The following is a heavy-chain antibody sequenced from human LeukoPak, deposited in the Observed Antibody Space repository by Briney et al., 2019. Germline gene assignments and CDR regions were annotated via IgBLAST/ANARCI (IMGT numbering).Heavy chain of an antibody. CDR3: ARSHYDFWSGYSY. Sequence: PSETLSLTCTVSGGSISSYYWSWIRQPPGKGLEWIGYIYYSGSTNYNPPLKSRVTISVDTSKNQFSLKLSSVTAADTAVYYCARSHYDFWSGYSYWGQGTLVTVSS. V-gene: IGHV4-59*01. CDR1: GGSISSYY. D-gene: IGHD3-3*01. CDR2: IYYSGST. J-gene: IGHJ4*02.